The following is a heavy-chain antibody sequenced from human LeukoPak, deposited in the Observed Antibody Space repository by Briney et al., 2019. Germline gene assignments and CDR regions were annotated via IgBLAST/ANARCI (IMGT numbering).Heavy chain of an antibody. CDR1: GGSISSGGYY. Sequence: PSETLSLTCSVSGGSISSGGYYWSWIRQPPGRGLEWIGYIYHSGNVYVSASTLYNPSLKTQVSISVDLSKNQFFLDLRSLTAADTAVYYCARDLYSDVNHFDYWGQGTLVTVSS. CDR2: IYHSGNV. V-gene: IGHV4-61*08. J-gene: IGHJ4*02. D-gene: IGHD4-17*01. CDR3: ARDLYSDVNHFDY.